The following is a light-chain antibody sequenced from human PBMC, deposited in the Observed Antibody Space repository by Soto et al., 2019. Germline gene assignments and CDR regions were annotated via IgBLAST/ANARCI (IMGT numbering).Light chain of an antibody. Sequence: DIQLTQSPSFLSASVGDRVTITCRASQGISSYLAWYQQKPGKAPKLLIYAASTLQSGVPSRFSGRGSWTEFTLTISSLQPEDFATYYCQQLNSYPQTFGQGTRLEMK. J-gene: IGKJ5*01. CDR3: QQLNSYPQT. V-gene: IGKV1-9*01. CDR1: QGISSY. CDR2: AAS.